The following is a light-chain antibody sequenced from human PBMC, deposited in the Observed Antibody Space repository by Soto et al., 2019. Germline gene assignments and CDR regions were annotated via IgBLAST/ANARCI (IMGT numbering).Light chain of an antibody. J-gene: IGLJ1*01. Sequence: QSVLTQPPSASGTPGQRVTISCSGSSSNIGSNTVNWYQQLPGTAPKLLMYNNDQRPSGVPDRFSGSKSCTSSSLAINGLQSEDEADYYCAAWDDSLNGYVFGTGTKGTVL. CDR3: AAWDDSLNGYV. V-gene: IGLV1-44*01. CDR2: NND. CDR1: SSNIGSNT.